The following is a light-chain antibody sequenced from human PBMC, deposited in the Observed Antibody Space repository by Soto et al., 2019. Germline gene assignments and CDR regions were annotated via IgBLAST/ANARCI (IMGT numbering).Light chain of an antibody. CDR2: DAS. CDR1: QTITNW. CDR3: QQYKSFWT. Sequence: DIQLSQPPSILSASVGDRVTITCLSSQTITNWLAWYQQKPGKAPRLLIYDASSLATCVPSRFSGSGSGTEFTLTISSLQSEDFATYYCQQYKSFWTFGQGTKVDIK. V-gene: IGKV1-5*01. J-gene: IGKJ1*01.